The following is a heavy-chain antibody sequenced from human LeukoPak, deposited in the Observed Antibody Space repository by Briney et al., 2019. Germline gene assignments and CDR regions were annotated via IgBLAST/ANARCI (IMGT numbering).Heavy chain of an antibody. Sequence: ASVKVSCTASGYTFTGYYMHWVRQAPGQGLEWMGWINPNSGGTNYAQKFQGRVTMTRDTSISTAYMELSRLRSDDTAVYYCATLGGYSYGYYYYYMDVWGKGTTVTISS. D-gene: IGHD5-18*01. V-gene: IGHV1-2*02. CDR2: INPNSGGT. J-gene: IGHJ6*03. CDR1: GYTFTGYY. CDR3: ATLGGYSYGYYYYYMDV.